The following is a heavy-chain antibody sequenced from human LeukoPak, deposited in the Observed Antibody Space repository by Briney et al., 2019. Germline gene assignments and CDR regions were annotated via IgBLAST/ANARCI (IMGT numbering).Heavy chain of an antibody. D-gene: IGHD1-26*01. Sequence: PSETLSLTCTVSGGSISSYYWSWIRQPPGKGLEWIGYIYYSGSTNYNPSLKSRVTISVDTSKNQFSLKLSSVTAADTAVYYCASFLSGSYPDWGQGTLVTVSS. J-gene: IGHJ4*02. CDR3: ASFLSGSYPD. CDR2: IYYSGST. V-gene: IGHV4-59*01. CDR1: GGSISSYY.